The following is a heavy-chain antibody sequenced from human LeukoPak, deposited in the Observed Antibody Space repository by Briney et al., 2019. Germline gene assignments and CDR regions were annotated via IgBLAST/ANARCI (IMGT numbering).Heavy chain of an antibody. CDR1: GFTFSNSW. V-gene: IGHV3-74*01. CDR3: ARGVYYLTD. J-gene: IGHJ4*02. CDR2: VSSDGSTT. Sequence: SGGALRLSCGASGFTFSNSWMHWVRQAPGKGLVWVSRVSSDGSTTTYADSLKGRFTIFRDNAKHTLYLQMNSLSAEDTAVYHCARGVYYLTDWGQGALVTDSS. D-gene: IGHD3-3*01.